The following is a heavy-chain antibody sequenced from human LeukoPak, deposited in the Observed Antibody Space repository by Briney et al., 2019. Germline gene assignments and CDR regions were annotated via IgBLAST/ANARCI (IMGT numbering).Heavy chain of an antibody. Sequence: PGGSLRLSCAASGFTVSSNYMSWVRQAPGKGLEWVSVIYSGGTTYYSDSVKGRFIISRDNSKNTLYLKMNSLRAEDTAVYYCARDRGMATGDAFDIWGQGTMVTVSS. J-gene: IGHJ3*02. CDR3: ARDRGMATGDAFDI. CDR2: IYSGGTT. CDR1: GFTVSSNY. V-gene: IGHV3-66*01. D-gene: IGHD5-24*01.